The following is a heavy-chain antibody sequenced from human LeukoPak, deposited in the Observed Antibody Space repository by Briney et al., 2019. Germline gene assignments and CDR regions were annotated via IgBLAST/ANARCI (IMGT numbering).Heavy chain of an antibody. Sequence: GSLRLSCAASGFTFSSYAMGRVRQGSGKGLEWVSGISGSGDTTYLADSVRGRFSISRDNSKSTLYLQMNSLRAEDTAVYYCAKLSRIAVAGTFDNWGQGTLVTVSS. J-gene: IGHJ4*02. D-gene: IGHD6-13*01. CDR3: AKLSRIAVAGTFDN. CDR2: ISGSGDTT. V-gene: IGHV3-23*01. CDR1: GFTFSSYA.